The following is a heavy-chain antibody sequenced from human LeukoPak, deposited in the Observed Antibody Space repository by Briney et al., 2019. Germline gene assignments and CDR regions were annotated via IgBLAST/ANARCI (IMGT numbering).Heavy chain of an antibody. CDR2: IYSGGST. Sequence: GSLRLSCADSGFTVSSNYMRWVRQAPGKGLEWVSVIYSGGSTHYADSVKGRFTISRDNSKNTLYLQMNSLRAEDTAVYYCARDRLHYDSLTGYPADWGQGTLVTVSS. D-gene: IGHD3-9*01. J-gene: IGHJ4*02. CDR1: GFTVSSNY. V-gene: IGHV3-66*01. CDR3: ARDRLHYDSLTGYPAD.